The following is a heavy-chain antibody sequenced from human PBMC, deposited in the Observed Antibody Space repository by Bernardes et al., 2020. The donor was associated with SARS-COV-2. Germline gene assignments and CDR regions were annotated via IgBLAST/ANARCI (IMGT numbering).Heavy chain of an antibody. CDR2: INSDGTSR. CDR1: GFSFSTEW. D-gene: IGHD6-19*01. CDR3: TRGGLYSLGHFEY. J-gene: IGHJ4*02. V-gene: IGHV3-74*01. Sequence: GGSLRLSCAAAGFSFSTEWMHWVRQVPGKGPVWVSRINSDGTSRSYADSVKGRFTISRDDAKNTLYLQMNSLRVEDTAVYYCTRGGLYSLGHFEYWGQGTLVIVSS.